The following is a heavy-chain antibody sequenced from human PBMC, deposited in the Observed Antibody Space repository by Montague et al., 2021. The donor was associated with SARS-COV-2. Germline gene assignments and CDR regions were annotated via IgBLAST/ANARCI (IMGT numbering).Heavy chain of an antibody. Sequence: SETLSLTCAVHGGSLSGYYWSWIRQPPEKGLEWIGEINHSANTKYNPSLNSPVTISIDTSKNQFSLKMTSVTAADTATYYCASGIYPSGSYYNRYYYGLSIWGPGTTVIVSS. V-gene: IGHV4-34*01. D-gene: IGHD3-10*01. CDR2: INHSANT. J-gene: IGHJ6*02. CDR1: GGSLSGYY. CDR3: ASGIYPSGSYYNRYYYGLSI.